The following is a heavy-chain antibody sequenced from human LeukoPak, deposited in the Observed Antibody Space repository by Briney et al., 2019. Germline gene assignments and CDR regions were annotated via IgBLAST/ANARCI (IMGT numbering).Heavy chain of an antibody. CDR3: ARDKPEYYYDSSGYLDAFDI. Sequence: SETLSLTCAVSGGSISSNNWWGWVRQPPGQGLEWIGEIYHSGSPNYNPSLKSRVTISVDKSRNHFSLNLSSVTAADTAVYYCARDKPEYYYDSSGYLDAFDIWGQGTMVTVSS. CDR2: IYHSGSP. D-gene: IGHD3-22*01. J-gene: IGHJ3*02. CDR1: GGSISSNNW. V-gene: IGHV4-4*02.